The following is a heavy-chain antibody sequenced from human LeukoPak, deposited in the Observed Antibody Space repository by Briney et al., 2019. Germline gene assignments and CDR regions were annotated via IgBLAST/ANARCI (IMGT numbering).Heavy chain of an antibody. CDR1: GGTFSSYA. CDR2: IIPIFGTA. Sequence: SVKVSCKASGGTFSSYAISWVRQAPGQGLEWMGGIIPIFGTANYAQNFQGRVTITTDESTSTAYMELSSLRSEDTAVHYCARAGDGYNDRDAFDIWGQGTMVTVSS. CDR3: ARAGDGYNDRDAFDI. V-gene: IGHV1-69*05. J-gene: IGHJ3*02. D-gene: IGHD5-24*01.